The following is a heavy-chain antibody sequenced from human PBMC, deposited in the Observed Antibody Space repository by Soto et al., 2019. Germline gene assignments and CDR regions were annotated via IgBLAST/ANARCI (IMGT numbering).Heavy chain of an antibody. J-gene: IGHJ4*02. CDR2: INAGNGNT. CDR3: ARGIQPTSFFDY. CDR1: GYTFTSYA. Sequence: ASVKVSCKASGYTFTSYAMHWVRQAPGQRLEWMGWINAGNGNTKYSQKFQGRVTITRDTSASTAYMELSSLRSEDTAVYYCARGIQPTSFFDYWGQGTLVTVSS. V-gene: IGHV1-3*01. D-gene: IGHD5-18*01.